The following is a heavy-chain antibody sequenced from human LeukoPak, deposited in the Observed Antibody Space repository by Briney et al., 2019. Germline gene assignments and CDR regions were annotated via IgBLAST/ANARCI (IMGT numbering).Heavy chain of an antibody. CDR3: ARERDYGDYAQNWFDP. Sequence: NASETLSLTCTVSGGSISSGGYYWSWIRQPAGKGLEWIGRIYTSGSTNYNPSLKSRVTMSVDTSKNQFSLKLSSVTAADTAVYYCARERDYGDYAQNWFDPWGQGTLVTVSS. D-gene: IGHD4-17*01. CDR2: IYTSGST. V-gene: IGHV4-61*02. J-gene: IGHJ5*02. CDR1: GGSISSGGYY.